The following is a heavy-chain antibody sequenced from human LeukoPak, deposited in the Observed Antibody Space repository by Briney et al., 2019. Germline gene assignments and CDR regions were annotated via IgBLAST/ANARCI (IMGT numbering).Heavy chain of an antibody. Sequence: SQTLSLTCTVSGGSISSGSYYWSWIRQPAGKGLEWIGRIYTSGSTNYNPSLKSRVTISVDTSKDQFSLKLSSVTAADTAVYYCAREEDYYYYMDVWGKGTTVTVSS. V-gene: IGHV4-61*02. J-gene: IGHJ6*03. CDR3: AREEDYYYYMDV. CDR2: IYTSGST. CDR1: GGSISSGSYY.